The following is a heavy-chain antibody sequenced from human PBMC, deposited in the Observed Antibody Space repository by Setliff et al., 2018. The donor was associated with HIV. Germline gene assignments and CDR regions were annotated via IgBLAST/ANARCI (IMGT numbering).Heavy chain of an antibody. J-gene: IGHJ4*02. V-gene: IGHV3-73*01. CDR1: GFSFSGSP. Sequence: GGSLRLSCAASGFSFSGSPVQWVRQASGKGLEWVGRIRSKADYYATVYAASVEGRFTISREDSKNMAYLQMNSLKTEDTAVYYCTRQDNWNAIDYWGQGTLVTVSS. CDR2: IRSKADYYAT. D-gene: IGHD1-1*01. CDR3: TRQDNWNAIDY.